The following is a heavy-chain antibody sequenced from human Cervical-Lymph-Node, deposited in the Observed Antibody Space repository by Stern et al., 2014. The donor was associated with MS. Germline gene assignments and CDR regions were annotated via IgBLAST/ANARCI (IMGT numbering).Heavy chain of an antibody. J-gene: IGHJ6*02. CDR2: INPNGGSA. V-gene: IGHV1-46*01. CDR1: GYTFTSYY. Sequence: MQLVESGAEVAKPGASVKVSCKASGYTFTSYYMHWVRQAPGQGLEWMGIINPNGGSATYAQKFQGRVTMTSETSTRTVYMELSSLRSEDTAMYYCAREVAGHRLGMMDVWGQGTTVTVSS. CDR3: AREVAGHRLGMMDV. D-gene: IGHD6-19*01.